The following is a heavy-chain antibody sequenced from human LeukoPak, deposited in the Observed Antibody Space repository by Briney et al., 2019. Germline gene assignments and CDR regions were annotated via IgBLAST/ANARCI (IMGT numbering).Heavy chain of an antibody. V-gene: IGHV1-2*02. CDR3: ARDRVVVPAAFDY. J-gene: IGHJ4*02. D-gene: IGHD2-2*01. CDR2: INPNSGGT. Sequence: GASVKVSCKASGYTFTAYYMHWVRQAPGQGLEWMGWINPNSGGTNYAQKFQGRVTMIRDTSISTAYMELSRLRSDDTAVYYCARDRVVVPAAFDYWGQGTLVTVSS. CDR1: GYTFTAYY.